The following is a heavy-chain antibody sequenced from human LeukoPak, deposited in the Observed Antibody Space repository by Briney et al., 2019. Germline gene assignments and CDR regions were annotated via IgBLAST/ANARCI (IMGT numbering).Heavy chain of an antibody. D-gene: IGHD5-12*01. J-gene: IGHJ4*02. CDR3: ARGMATTETFDY. CDR2: ISYDGSNI. Sequence: GGSLRLSCAASGFNFNNYVMHWVRQAPGKGLEWVAVISYDGSNIYYADSVKGRFTISRDNSKNTLYLQMSSLRPEDTAVYYCARGMATTETFDYWGQGTLVTVSS. CDR1: GFNFNNYV. V-gene: IGHV3-30-3*01.